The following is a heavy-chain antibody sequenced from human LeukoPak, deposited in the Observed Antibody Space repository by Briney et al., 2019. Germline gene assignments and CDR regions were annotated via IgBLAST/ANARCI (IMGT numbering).Heavy chain of an antibody. CDR3: ARLGPNYYYGMDV. J-gene: IGHJ6*02. CDR1: GGSISSYY. V-gene: IGHV4-59*08. D-gene: IGHD3-16*01. CDR2: IYYSGST. Sequence: PSETLSLTCTVSGGSISSYYWSWIRQPPGKGLEWIGYIYYSGSTNYNPSLKSRVTISVDTSKNQFSLKLSSVTAADTAVYYCARLGPNYYYGMDVWGQGTTVTVSS.